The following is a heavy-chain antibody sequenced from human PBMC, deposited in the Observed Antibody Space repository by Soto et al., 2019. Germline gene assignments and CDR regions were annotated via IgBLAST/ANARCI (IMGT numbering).Heavy chain of an antibody. V-gene: IGHV4-61*01. D-gene: IGHD4-4*01. CDR2: IYYSGPT. CDR1: GGSVSRDSNF. Sequence: SETLSLTCAVSGGSVSRDSNFWSWIRQPPGKGLEWIGYIYYSGPTRYNPSLESRVTISIDSSKNQVSLNLTSVTAADTAVYYCARGYSNYAHWGRGTLVTVSS. CDR3: ARGYSNYAH. J-gene: IGHJ4*02.